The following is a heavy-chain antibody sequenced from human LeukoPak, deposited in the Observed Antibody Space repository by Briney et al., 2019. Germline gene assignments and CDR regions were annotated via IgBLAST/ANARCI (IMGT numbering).Heavy chain of an antibody. D-gene: IGHD1-26*01. Sequence: GGSLRLSCAASGFTFSSYSMNWVRQAPGKGLEWISYISETSSFMYYADSVKGRFTISRDNSKNALYLQMNSLRAEDTAVYYCAKGSTRSGTYPYYYYYYMAVWGKGTTVTVSS. V-gene: IGHV3-48*01. CDR1: GFTFSSYS. CDR3: AKGSTRSGTYPYYYYYYMAV. J-gene: IGHJ6*03. CDR2: ISETSSFM.